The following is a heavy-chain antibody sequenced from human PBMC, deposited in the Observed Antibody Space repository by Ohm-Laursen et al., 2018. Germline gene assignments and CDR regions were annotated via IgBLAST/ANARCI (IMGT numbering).Heavy chain of an antibody. D-gene: IGHD1-14*01. V-gene: IGHV3-74*01. Sequence: SLRLSCSASGFTFSSYWMHWVRQAPGKGLVWVSRINSDGSSTSYADSVKGRFTISRDNAKNTLYLQMDTLTAEDTAVYYCAKIHESGYYYYSMDVWGQGTTVTVSS. J-gene: IGHJ6*02. CDR3: AKIHESGYYYYSMDV. CDR1: GFTFSSYW. CDR2: INSDGSST.